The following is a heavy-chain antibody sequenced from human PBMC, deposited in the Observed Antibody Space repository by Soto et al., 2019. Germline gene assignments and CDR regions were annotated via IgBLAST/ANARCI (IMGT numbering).Heavy chain of an antibody. CDR3: ARAWVVVTAPDY. V-gene: IGHV1-3*05. CDR2: INAGNGNT. J-gene: IGHJ4*02. CDR1: GYTFTSYA. Sequence: QVQLVQSGAEEKKPGASATVSCKASGYTFTSYAMHWVRQAPGQRIEWMGWINAGNGNTKYSQKFQGRVTITRDTSASTAYMELVSVRSEDTDVYYCARAWVVVTAPDYWGQGTLVTVSS. D-gene: IGHD2-21*02.